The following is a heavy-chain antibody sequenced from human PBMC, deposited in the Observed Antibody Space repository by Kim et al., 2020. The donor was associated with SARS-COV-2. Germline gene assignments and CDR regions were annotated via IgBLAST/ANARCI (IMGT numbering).Heavy chain of an antibody. Sequence: ASVKVSCKASGYTFTSYAMHWVRQAPGQRLEWMGWINAGNGNTKYSQKFQGRVTITRDTSASTAYMELSSLRSEDTAVYYCAREGPTYYDILTGLDVWGQGTTVTVSS. CDR1: GYTFTSYA. CDR3: AREGPTYYDILTGLDV. J-gene: IGHJ6*02. CDR2: INAGNGNT. V-gene: IGHV1-3*01. D-gene: IGHD3-9*01.